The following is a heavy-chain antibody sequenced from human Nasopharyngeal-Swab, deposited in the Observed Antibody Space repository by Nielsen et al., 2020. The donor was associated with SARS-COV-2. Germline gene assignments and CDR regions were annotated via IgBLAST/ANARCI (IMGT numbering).Heavy chain of an antibody. J-gene: IGHJ5*02. CDR2: ISYDGSNK. V-gene: IGHV3-30-3*01. Sequence: GESLQISCAASGLTFSSYAMHWVRQAPGKGLEWVAVISYDGSNKYYADSVKGRFTISRDNSKNTLYLQMNSLRAEDTAVYYCARDQGGLLDPWGQGTLVTVSS. CDR3: ARDQGGLLDP. D-gene: IGHD3-16*01. CDR1: GLTFSSYA.